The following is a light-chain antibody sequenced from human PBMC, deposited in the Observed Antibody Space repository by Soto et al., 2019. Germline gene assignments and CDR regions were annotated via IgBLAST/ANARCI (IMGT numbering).Light chain of an antibody. CDR2: AAS. CDR1: QSVSSSH. CDR3: QYYGSSHSNT. J-gene: IGKJ5*01. V-gene: IGKV3-20*01. Sequence: EIVLTQSPGTLSFSPGERSTLSCRSSQSVSSSHLAWYQHKPGQAPRLLIYAASSRATGSPDRFSGSGSGTDFTLTISRLEPEDFAVYYCQYYGSSHSNTFGQGTRLEIK.